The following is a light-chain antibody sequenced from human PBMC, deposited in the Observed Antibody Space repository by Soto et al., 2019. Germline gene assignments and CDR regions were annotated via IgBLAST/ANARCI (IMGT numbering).Light chain of an antibody. CDR2: ENN. V-gene: IGLV1-51*02. CDR1: GSDIGRNY. CDR3: GTWDSSLTTYV. J-gene: IGLJ1*01. Sequence: QSALTQPPSVSAAPGQKVTIFCSGSGSDIGRNYVSWYQHLPGTAPKLLIYENNKRPSGIPDRLSGSKSGSSATLGITGHQTGDEADYYCGTWDSSLTTYVFGPGTKVTVL.